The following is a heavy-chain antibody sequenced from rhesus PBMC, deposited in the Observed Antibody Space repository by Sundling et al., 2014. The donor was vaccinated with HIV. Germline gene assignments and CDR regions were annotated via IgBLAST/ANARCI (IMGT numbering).Heavy chain of an antibody. D-gene: IGHD3-3*01. Sequence: QVQLQESGPGLLKPSETLSLTCAVSGGSISGGYAWGWIRQPPGKGLEWVGYISGITESTDYNLSLKSRVTISIDTSKKQFSLKLTSATAADTAVYYCARAVWTGYAQEAAFDLWGQGVRVTVSS. CDR1: GGSISGGYA. V-gene: IGHV4-127*01. CDR2: ISGITEST. J-gene: IGHJ3*01. CDR3: ARAVWTGYAQEAAFDL.